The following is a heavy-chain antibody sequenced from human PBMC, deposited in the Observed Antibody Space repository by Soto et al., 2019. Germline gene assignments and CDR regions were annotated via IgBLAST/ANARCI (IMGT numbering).Heavy chain of an antibody. V-gene: IGHV4-59*01. D-gene: IGHD3-10*01. CDR2: IYYSGST. CDR3: ARGGIWFGELFNWFDP. J-gene: IGHJ5*02. Sequence: PSETLSLTCTVSGGSISSYYWSWIRQPPGKGLEWIGYIYYSGSTNYNPSLKSRVTISVDTSKNQFSLKLGSVTAADTAVYYCARGGIWFGELFNWFDPWGQGTLVTVSS. CDR1: GGSISSYY.